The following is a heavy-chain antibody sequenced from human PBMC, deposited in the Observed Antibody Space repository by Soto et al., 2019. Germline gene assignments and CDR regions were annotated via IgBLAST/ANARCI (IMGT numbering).Heavy chain of an antibody. J-gene: IGHJ6*02. CDR2: VHHSWGS. CDR1: GGSISSYY. Sequence: QVQLQESGPGLVKPSETLSLSCTVSGGSISSYYWSWFRQSPGKRMEWIGYVHHSWGSSYNPSLHSRVAISLDTFKSQFSLKLTSVTATDTAVYYCARQGFGPLHGLVDVWCQGTTVTVSS. CDR3: ARQGFGPLHGLVDV. D-gene: IGHD3-10*01. V-gene: IGHV4-59*08.